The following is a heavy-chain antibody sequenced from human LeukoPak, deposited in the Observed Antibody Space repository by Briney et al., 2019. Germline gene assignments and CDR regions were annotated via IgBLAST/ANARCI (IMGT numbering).Heavy chain of an antibody. CDR2: INPNSGGT. D-gene: IGHD4-17*01. V-gene: IGHV1-2*02. Sequence: GASVKVSCKASGYTFTSYGISWVRQAPGQGLEWMGWINPNSGGTNYAQKFQGRVTMTRDTSISTAYMELSRLRSDDTAVYYCVRGYGDGFYFDYWGQGTLVTVSS. CDR1: GYTFTSYG. CDR3: VRGYGDGFYFDY. J-gene: IGHJ4*02.